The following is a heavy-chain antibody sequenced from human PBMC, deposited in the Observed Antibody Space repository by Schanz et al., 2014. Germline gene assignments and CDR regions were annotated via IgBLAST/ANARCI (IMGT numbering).Heavy chain of an antibody. Sequence: EVQLVESGGGLVKPGGSLRLSCGVSGFTASSHSMNWVRQAPGKGLEWVSSISSRSSHIYYADSVKGRFTVSRDNAKNSVYLQMNGLRVEDTAVYYCVRERTNYGGNSYFFDHWGQGTLVTYSS. CDR1: GFTASSHS. CDR2: ISSRSSHI. V-gene: IGHV3-21*02. CDR3: VRERTNYGGNSYFFDH. J-gene: IGHJ4*02. D-gene: IGHD2-21*02.